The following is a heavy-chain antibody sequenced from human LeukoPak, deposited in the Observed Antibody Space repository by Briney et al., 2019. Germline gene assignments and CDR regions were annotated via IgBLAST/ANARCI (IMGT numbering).Heavy chain of an antibody. CDR2: IIPIFGTA. J-gene: IGHJ4*02. D-gene: IGHD2-15*01. V-gene: IGHV1-69*01. Sequence: GSSVKLSCKASGGTFSSYAINWVRQAPGQGLEWMGGIIPIFGTANYAQKFQGRVTITADESTSTAYMELSSLRSEDTAVYYCARLKLGYCSGGSCYPLMDYWGQGTLVTVSS. CDR1: GGTFSSYA. CDR3: ARLKLGYCSGGSCYPLMDY.